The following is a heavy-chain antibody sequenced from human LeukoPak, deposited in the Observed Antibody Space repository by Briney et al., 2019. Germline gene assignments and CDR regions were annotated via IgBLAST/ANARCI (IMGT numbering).Heavy chain of an antibody. Sequence: GGSLRLSCAASGFTFSNYFMHWVRQAPGKGLVWVSHINGDGTSTFYADSVKGRFTTSRDNAKNTLYLQMNRLRADDTAVYYCARVAYDFAGGVLAPWGQGTLVTVSS. CDR1: GFTFSNYF. J-gene: IGHJ5*02. CDR3: ARVAYDFAGGVLAP. D-gene: IGHD3/OR15-3a*01. V-gene: IGHV3-74*01. CDR2: INGDGTST.